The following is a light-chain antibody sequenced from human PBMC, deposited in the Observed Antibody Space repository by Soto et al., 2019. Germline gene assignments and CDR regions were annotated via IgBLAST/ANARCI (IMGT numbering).Light chain of an antibody. CDR3: SSYRGSSVYV. V-gene: IGLV2-14*03. Sequence: QSALTQPASVSGSPGQSITISCTGTSSDVGGYNYVSWYQQHPDKAPKLLIYDVSNRPSGVSNRFSASKSGNTASLTISGLQADDEADYYCSSYRGSSVYVFGTGTKLTVL. CDR2: DVS. CDR1: SSDVGGYNY. J-gene: IGLJ1*01.